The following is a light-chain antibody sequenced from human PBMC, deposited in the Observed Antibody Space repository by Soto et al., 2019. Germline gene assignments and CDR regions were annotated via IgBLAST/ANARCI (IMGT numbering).Light chain of an antibody. CDR1: QSANNY. J-gene: IGKJ2*01. V-gene: IGKV3-11*01. Sequence: EIVLTQSPATLSLSPGERATLSCRASQSANNYLAWYQQKPGQPPRLLIYDASNRATGIPARFSGSGSGTDFTLTISRPEPEDFAIYYCQQRSTWPAYTFGQGTKLEIK. CDR2: DAS. CDR3: QQRSTWPAYT.